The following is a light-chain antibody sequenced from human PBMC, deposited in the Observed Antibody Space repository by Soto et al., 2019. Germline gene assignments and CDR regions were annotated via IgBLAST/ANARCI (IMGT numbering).Light chain of an antibody. CDR2: DVS. J-gene: IGLJ1*01. V-gene: IGLV2-14*01. CDR1: SIDVGGYNY. Sequence: QSALTQPASVSGSPGQSITISCTGTSIDVGGYNYVSWYQQHPGKAPKLMIYDVSNRPSGVSNRFSGSKSANTASLTISGLQAEDEADYYCSSYTSSSTRVFGTGTKLTAL. CDR3: SSYTSSSTRV.